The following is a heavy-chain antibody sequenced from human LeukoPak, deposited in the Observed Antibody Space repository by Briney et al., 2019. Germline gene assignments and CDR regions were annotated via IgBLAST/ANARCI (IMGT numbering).Heavy chain of an antibody. CDR1: GYTFTGYY. J-gene: IGHJ4*02. D-gene: IGHD4-17*01. Sequence: ASVKVSCTASGYTFTGYYMHWVRQAPGQGLEWMGWINPNSGGTNYAQKFQGRVTMTRDTSISTAYMELSRLRSDDTAVYYCARDDPTTVTTIFDYWGQGTLVTVSS. CDR2: INPNSGGT. V-gene: IGHV1-2*02. CDR3: ARDDPTTVTTIFDY.